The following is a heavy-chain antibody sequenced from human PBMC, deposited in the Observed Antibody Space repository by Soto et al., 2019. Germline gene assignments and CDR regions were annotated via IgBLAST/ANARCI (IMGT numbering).Heavy chain of an antibody. CDR2: INHSGST. Sequence: SETLSLTCAAYGGSFSGYYWSWIRQPPGKGLEWIGEINHSGSTNYNPSLKSRVTISVDTSKNQFSLKLSSVTAADTAVYYCARVASPYYFDYWGQGTLVTVSS. CDR1: GGSFSGYY. D-gene: IGHD5-12*01. CDR3: ARVASPYYFDY. V-gene: IGHV4-34*01. J-gene: IGHJ4*02.